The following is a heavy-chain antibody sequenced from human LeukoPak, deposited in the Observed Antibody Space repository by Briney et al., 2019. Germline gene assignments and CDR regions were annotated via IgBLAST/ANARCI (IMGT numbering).Heavy chain of an antibody. V-gene: IGHV3-21*01. CDR2: ISSSSSYI. CDR1: GFTFSSYS. D-gene: IGHD6-19*01. CDR3: ARHPYIAVAGTYYYYGMDV. Sequence: GGSLRLSCAASGFTFSSYSMNWVRQAPGKGLEWVSSISSSSSYIYYADSVKGRFTISRDNAKNSLYLQMTSLRAEDTAVYYCARHPYIAVAGTYYYYGMDVWGQGTTVTVSS. J-gene: IGHJ6*02.